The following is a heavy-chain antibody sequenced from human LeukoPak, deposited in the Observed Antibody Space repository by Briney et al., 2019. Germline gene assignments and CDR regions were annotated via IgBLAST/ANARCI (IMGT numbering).Heavy chain of an antibody. Sequence: GGSLRLSCADSEFSLSNYGMHWGRQAPGKGLQWVAVVSSEGSHKYYADSVKGRFTISRDKSKNTLYLQMNSLRAEDTAIYYCAKDLGYCGGDCYALDYWGQGTQVTVSS. CDR3: AKDLGYCGGDCYALDY. D-gene: IGHD2-21*02. CDR1: EFSLSNYG. V-gene: IGHV3-30*18. CDR2: VSSEGSHK. J-gene: IGHJ4*02.